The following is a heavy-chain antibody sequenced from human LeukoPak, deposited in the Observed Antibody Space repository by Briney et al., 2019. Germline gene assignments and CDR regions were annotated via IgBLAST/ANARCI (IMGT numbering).Heavy chain of an antibody. D-gene: IGHD3-10*02. J-gene: IGHJ6*04. CDR3: AELGITMIGGV. CDR2: ISYDGSNK. Sequence: GGSLRLSCVASGFTFSSYGIHWVRQAPGKGLEWVAVISYDGSNKYYADSVKGRFTISRDNSKNTLYLQMNSLRAEDTAVYYCAELGITMIGGVWGKGTTVTISS. V-gene: IGHV3-30*18. CDR1: GFTFSSYG.